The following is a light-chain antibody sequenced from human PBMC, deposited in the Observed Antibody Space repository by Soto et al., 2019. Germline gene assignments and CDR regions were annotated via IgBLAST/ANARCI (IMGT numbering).Light chain of an antibody. CDR3: QQYNIWPQT. J-gene: IGKJ1*01. CDR1: QSLRSS. Sequence: VITQSPATRSVSPGERATLSCRASQSLRSSLAWYRQKPGQAPRXLIYGASPRDTGIPARFSGSGAGTEFTLTISSLQSEDFAVYFCQQYNIWPQTFGQGTKVDIK. CDR2: GAS. V-gene: IGKV3-15*01.